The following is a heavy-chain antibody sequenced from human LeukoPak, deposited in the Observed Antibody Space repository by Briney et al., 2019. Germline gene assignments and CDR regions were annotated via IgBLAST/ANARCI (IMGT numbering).Heavy chain of an antibody. D-gene: IGHD1-26*01. CDR1: GGSISSYY. CDR2: IYTSGST. Sequence: SETPSLTCTVSGGSISSYYWSWIRQPAGKGLEWIGRIYTSGSTNYNPSLKSRVTMSVDTSKNQFSLKLSSVTAADTAVYYCARDSYSGSYYWFDPWGQGTLVTVSS. J-gene: IGHJ5*02. CDR3: ARDSYSGSYYWFDP. V-gene: IGHV4-4*07.